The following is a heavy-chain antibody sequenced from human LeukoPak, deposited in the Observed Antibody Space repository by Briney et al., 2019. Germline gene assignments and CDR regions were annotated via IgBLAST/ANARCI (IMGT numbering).Heavy chain of an antibody. Sequence: GASVKVSCKASGYTFTGYYMHWVRQAPGQGLEWMGWINPNSGGTNYAQKFQGRVTMTRDTSISTAYMELSRLRSDDTAVYYCARDRVRGADGSIFDIWGQGTMVTVPS. D-gene: IGHD3-10*01. CDR2: INPNSGGT. J-gene: IGHJ3*02. V-gene: IGHV1-2*02. CDR3: ARDRVRGADGSIFDI. CDR1: GYTFTGYY.